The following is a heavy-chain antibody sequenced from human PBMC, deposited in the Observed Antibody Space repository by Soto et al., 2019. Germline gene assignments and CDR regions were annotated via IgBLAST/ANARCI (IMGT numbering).Heavy chain of an antibody. V-gene: IGHV1-69*01. CDR3: TRILQTRILPDS. Sequence: QVQLVQSGAEVKKPGSSVKVSCKASGGVFSSYVISWVRQAPGQGLEWMGGIIPMFGTTNYALQFQGRVTITADESTTTAYMELNDLRSEDTAIYFCTRILQTRILPDSWGQGTLVTVSS. CDR1: GGVFSSYV. J-gene: IGHJ4*02. CDR2: IIPMFGTT.